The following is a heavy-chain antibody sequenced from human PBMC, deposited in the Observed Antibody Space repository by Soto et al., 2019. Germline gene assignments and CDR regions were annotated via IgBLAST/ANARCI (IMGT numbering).Heavy chain of an antibody. CDR3: ATTLSDIVVTIYDY. CDR1: GGSFSGYY. D-gene: IGHD5-12*01. J-gene: IGHJ4*02. CDR2: INHSGST. Sequence: SETLSLTCAVYGGSFSGYYWSWIRQPPGKGLEWIGEINHSGSTNYNPSLKSRVTISVDTSKNQFSLKLSSVTAADTAVYYCATTLSDIVVTIYDYWGQGTLVTVSS. V-gene: IGHV4-34*01.